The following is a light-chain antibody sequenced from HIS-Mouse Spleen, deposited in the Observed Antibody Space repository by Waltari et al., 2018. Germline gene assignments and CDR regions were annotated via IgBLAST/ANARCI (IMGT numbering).Light chain of an antibody. CDR1: SSDVGGSNY. V-gene: IGLV2-11*01. CDR2: DVS. Sequence: QSALTQPHSVSGSPGQSVTISCTGTSSDVGGSNYVSWYQQHPVKAPKLMIYDVSKRPSGVPDRFSGSKSGNTASLTISGLQAEDEADYYCCSYAGSYTLVFGGGTKLTVL. J-gene: IGLJ2*01. CDR3: CSYAGSYTLV.